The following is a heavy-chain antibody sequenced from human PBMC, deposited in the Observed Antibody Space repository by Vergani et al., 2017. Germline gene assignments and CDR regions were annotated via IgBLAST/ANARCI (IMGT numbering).Heavy chain of an antibody. CDR3: ARASLRALVGYYYYMDV. Sequence: QLQLQESGPGLVKPSQTLSLTCAVSGDSITNGGFSCNWIRQPPGKGPEWIGYIFPSGNSDYNPSLKNRVSISLDKSKNQFSLWVNSVTAADTAVYFCARASLRALVGYYYYMDVWGKGKTVVVSS. CDR1: GDSITNGGFS. CDR2: IFPSGNS. V-gene: IGHV4-30-2*01. D-gene: IGHD3-16*02. J-gene: IGHJ6*03.